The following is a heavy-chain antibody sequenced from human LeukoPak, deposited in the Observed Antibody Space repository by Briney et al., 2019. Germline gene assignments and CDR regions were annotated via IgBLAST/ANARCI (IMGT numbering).Heavy chain of an antibody. J-gene: IGHJ6*03. V-gene: IGHV4-30-4*08. CDR1: GGSISSGGYY. CDR3: ARTGCSSTSCYKDSRYYMDV. CDR2: IYYSGST. Sequence: SETLSPTCTVSGGSISSGGYYWSWIRQPPGKGLEWIGYIYYSGSTYYNPSLKSRVTISVDTSKNQFSLKLSSVTAADTAVYYCARTGCSSTSCYKDSRYYMDVWGKGTTVTVSS. D-gene: IGHD2-2*02.